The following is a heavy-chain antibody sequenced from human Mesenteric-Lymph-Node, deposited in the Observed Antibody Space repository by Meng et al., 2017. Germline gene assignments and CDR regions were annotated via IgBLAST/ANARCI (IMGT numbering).Heavy chain of an antibody. Sequence: GESLKISCAASGFTFSSYSMNWVRQAPGKGLEWVSSISSSSSYIYYADSVKGRFTISRDNAKNSLYLQMNSLRAEDTAVYYCARDRLSYDSSGYYQTQSDYWGQGTLVTGSS. D-gene: IGHD3-22*01. CDR2: ISSSSSYI. V-gene: IGHV3-21*01. CDR3: ARDRLSYDSSGYYQTQSDY. CDR1: GFTFSSYS. J-gene: IGHJ4*02.